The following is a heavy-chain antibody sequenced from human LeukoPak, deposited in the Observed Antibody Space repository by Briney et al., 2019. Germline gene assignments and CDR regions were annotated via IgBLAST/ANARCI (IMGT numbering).Heavy chain of an antibody. D-gene: IGHD3-22*01. CDR3: ARYDSRGGHFDY. CDR1: GGSISSYY. Sequence: SETLSLTCTVSGGSISSYYWSWIRQPPGKGLEWIGYIYYSGSTNYNPSLKSRVTISVDTSKNQFSLKLSSVTAAGTAVYYCARYDSRGGHFDYWGQGTLVTVSS. CDR2: IYYSGST. V-gene: IGHV4-59*01. J-gene: IGHJ4*02.